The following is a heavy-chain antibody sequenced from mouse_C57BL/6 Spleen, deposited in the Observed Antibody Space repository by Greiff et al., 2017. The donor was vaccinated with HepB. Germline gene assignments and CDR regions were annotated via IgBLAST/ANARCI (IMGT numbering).Heavy chain of an antibody. CDR3: ARSYDGYFPYAMDY. CDR2: INTSSGYT. Sequence: QVQLQQSGAELARPGASVKMSCKASGYTFTSYTMHWVKQRPGQGLEWIGYINTSSGYTKYNQKFKDKDTLTADKYYSTAYMQLISLTSEDSAVYYCARSYDGYFPYAMDYWGQGTSVTVSS. J-gene: IGHJ4*01. V-gene: IGHV1-4*01. D-gene: IGHD2-3*01. CDR1: GYTFTSYT.